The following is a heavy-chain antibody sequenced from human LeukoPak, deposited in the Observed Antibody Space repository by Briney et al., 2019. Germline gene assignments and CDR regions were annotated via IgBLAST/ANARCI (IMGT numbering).Heavy chain of an antibody. CDR1: GFTFSSYG. CDR2: ISYDGSNK. J-gene: IGHJ4*02. V-gene: IGHV3-30*18. Sequence: GGSLRLSCAASGFTFSSYGMHWVRQAPGKGLEWVAVISYDGSNKYYADSVKGRFTISRDNSKNTLYLQMNSLRAEDTAVYYCAKDFLHRLYGDYEGYFDYWGQGTLVTVSS. CDR3: AKDFLHRLYGDYEGYFDY. D-gene: IGHD4-17*01.